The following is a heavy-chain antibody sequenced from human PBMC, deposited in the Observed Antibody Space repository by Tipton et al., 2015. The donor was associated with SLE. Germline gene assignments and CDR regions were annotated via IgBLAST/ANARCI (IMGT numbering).Heavy chain of an antibody. CDR3: AREIAPINWGYCYFDL. Sequence: TLSLTCTVSGGSITNHYWNWIRQPPGKGLEWIGYIHYSGTTHDNPSLKSRVTISLHTSENQFSLNLSSVTAADTAVYYCAREIAPINWGYCYFDLWGRGTLVTVSS. D-gene: IGHD7-27*01. V-gene: IGHV4-59*11. CDR2: IHYSGTT. CDR1: GGSITNHY. J-gene: IGHJ2*01.